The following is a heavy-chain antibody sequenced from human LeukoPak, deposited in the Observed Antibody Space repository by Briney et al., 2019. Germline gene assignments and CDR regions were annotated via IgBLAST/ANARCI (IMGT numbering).Heavy chain of an antibody. J-gene: IGHJ5*02. V-gene: IGHV4-59*01. CDR3: ARVSGYCSGGSCSNWFDP. Sequence: PSETLSLTCAVYGGSFSGYYWSWIRQPPGKGLEWIGYIYYSGSTNYNPSLKSRVTISVDTSKNQFSLKLSSVTAADTAVYYCARVSGYCSGGSCSNWFDPWGQGTLVTVSS. D-gene: IGHD2-15*01. CDR1: GGSFSGYY. CDR2: IYYSGST.